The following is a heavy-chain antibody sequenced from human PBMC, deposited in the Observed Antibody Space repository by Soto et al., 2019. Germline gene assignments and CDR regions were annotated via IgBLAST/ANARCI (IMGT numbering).Heavy chain of an antibody. CDR2: INPSGGST. D-gene: IGHD2-21*02. CDR3: ARDSTSGDYYLRDNWFDP. Sequence: ASVKVSCKASGYTFTSYAMHWVRQAPGQRLEWMGIINPSGGSTSYAQKFQGRVTMTRDTSTSTVYMELSSLRSEDTAVYYCARDSTSGDYYLRDNWFDPWGQGTLVTVSS. V-gene: IGHV1-46*01. J-gene: IGHJ5*02. CDR1: GYTFTSYA.